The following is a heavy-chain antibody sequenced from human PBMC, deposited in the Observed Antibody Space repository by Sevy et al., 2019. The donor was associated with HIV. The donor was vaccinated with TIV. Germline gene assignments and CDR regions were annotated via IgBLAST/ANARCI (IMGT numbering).Heavy chain of an antibody. D-gene: IGHD4-17*01. J-gene: IGHJ4*02. CDR1: GFTFSKAW. V-gene: IGHV3-48*03. CDR3: ARDLPPSATTVAHFDC. CDR2: ISNSGTTI. Sequence: GGSLRLSCAASGFTFSKAWMTWVRQAPGKGLEWVSYISNSGTTIYYSDSVKGRFTISRDNARNSLYLQMNSLRAEDTAIYYCARDLPPSATTVAHFDCWGQGTLVTVSS.